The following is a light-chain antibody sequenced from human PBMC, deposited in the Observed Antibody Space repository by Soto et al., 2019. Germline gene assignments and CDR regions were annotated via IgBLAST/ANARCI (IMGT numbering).Light chain of an antibody. CDR1: QGIGSW. J-gene: IGKJ4*01. CDR2: SAS. Sequence: IQMTQSPSSVSASVGDTVTITCRASQGIGSWLAWYHQIPGKAPKLLIYSASSLRSGTPSRFTGRGSGAAFTLTITNLQPEDVGVYHCQQASSFPLTFGGGTKVEIK. CDR3: QQASSFPLT. V-gene: IGKV1-12*01.